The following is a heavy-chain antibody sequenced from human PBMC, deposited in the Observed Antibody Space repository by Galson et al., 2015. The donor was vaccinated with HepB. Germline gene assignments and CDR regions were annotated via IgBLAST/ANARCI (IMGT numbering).Heavy chain of an antibody. J-gene: IGHJ4*02. Sequence: SLRLSCAASGFTFSNHAMHWVRQAPGKGLEWVAVISYDGNNKYYADSVKGRFTISRDNSRNTLYLQMNSLRDDDTAVYYCATGYLVATGDRDYWGQGTLVVVSS. CDR1: GFTFSNHA. CDR2: ISYDGNNK. CDR3: ATGYLVATGDRDY. D-gene: IGHD5-12*01. V-gene: IGHV3-30-3*01.